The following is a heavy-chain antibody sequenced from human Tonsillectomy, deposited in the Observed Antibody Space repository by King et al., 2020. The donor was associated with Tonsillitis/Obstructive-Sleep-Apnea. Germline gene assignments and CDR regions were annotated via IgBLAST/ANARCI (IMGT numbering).Heavy chain of an antibody. Sequence: VQLVESGGGLIQPGGSLRLSCAASGFTVSSNYMSWVRQAPGKGLEWVSVIYSGGSTYYADSVKGRFTISRDNSKNTLYLQMNSLRAEDQAVYYCARDFRHYYDSRYGMDVWGQGTTVTVSS. CDR3: ARDFRHYYDSRYGMDV. D-gene: IGHD3-22*01. V-gene: IGHV3-53*01. CDR2: IYSGGST. CDR1: GFTVSSNY. J-gene: IGHJ6*02.